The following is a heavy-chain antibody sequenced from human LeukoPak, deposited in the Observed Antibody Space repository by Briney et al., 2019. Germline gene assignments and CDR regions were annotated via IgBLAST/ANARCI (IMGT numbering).Heavy chain of an antibody. CDR1: GNTFGTYW. CDR3: ARHTGRPQAGWFDP. CDR2: IFPRTSEV. V-gene: IGHV5-51*01. Sequence: PGESLKISCKDVGNTFGTYWVGWVRQMPGKGLEYMGIIFPRTSEVRYGPAFQGQVTISADKSLSTAYLQWTGLKASDTAMYYCARHTGRPQAGWFDPWGQGTLVTVSS. D-gene: IGHD3-10*01. J-gene: IGHJ5*02.